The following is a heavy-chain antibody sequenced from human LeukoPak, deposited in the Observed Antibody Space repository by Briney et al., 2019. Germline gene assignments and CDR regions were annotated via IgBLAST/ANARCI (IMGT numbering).Heavy chain of an antibody. CDR1: GFTFSSYA. CDR2: ISGSGGST. Sequence: AGGSLRLSCAASGFTFSSYAMSWVRQAPGKGLEWASAISGSGGSTYYADSVKGRFTISRDNSKNTLYLQMNSLRAEDTAVYYCAKDRAVVVAAINDYWGREPWSPSPQ. D-gene: IGHD2-15*01. CDR3: AKDRAVVVAAINDY. V-gene: IGHV3-23*01. J-gene: IGHJ4*02.